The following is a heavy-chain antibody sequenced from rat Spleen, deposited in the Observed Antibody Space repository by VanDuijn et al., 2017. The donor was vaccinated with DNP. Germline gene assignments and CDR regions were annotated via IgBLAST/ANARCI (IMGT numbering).Heavy chain of an antibody. CDR1: GFTFSDFW. V-gene: IGHV5-31*01. CDR3: TTGPTAY. Sequence: EVQLVESGGGLVQPGGSLRLSCIASGFTFSDFWMTWVRQAPGKGLEWVASITSAASSPSYADSVKGRFTISRDNAESILYLQMDSVRSDDMATYFCTTGPTAYWGQGTLVTVSA. J-gene: IGHJ3*01. D-gene: IGHD3-2*01. CDR2: ITSAASSP.